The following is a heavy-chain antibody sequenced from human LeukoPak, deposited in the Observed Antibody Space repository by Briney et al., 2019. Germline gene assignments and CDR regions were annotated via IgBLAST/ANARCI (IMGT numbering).Heavy chain of an antibody. D-gene: IGHD3-3*01. CDR1: GYTFIGYY. J-gene: IGHJ1*01. V-gene: IGHV1-2*02. CDR2: INPNSGGT. Sequence: ASVKVSCKASGYTFIGYYMHWVRQAPGQGLGWMGWINPNSGGTNYAQKFQGRVTMTRDTSISTAYMELSRLRSDDTAVYYCARPFYDFWSGYFEYFQHWGQGTLVTVSS. CDR3: ARPFYDFWSGYFEYFQH.